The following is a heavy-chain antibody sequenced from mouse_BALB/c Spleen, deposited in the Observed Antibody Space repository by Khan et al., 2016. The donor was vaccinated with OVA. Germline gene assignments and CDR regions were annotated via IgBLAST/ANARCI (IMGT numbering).Heavy chain of an antibody. J-gene: IGHJ3*01. V-gene: IGHV1-7*01. CDR1: GYMFTSYW. CDR3: ARCDYGGRAY. D-gene: IGHD1-1*02. CDR2: INPTSGYT. Sequence: VQLQESGAELAKPGASVKMSCKASGYMFTSYWMNWVKQRPGQGLEWIGYINPTSGYTDYNQKFKDRATLTADKSSSTAYMQLSSLTSEDSAVCSGARCDYGGRAYGGQGTMVTVSA.